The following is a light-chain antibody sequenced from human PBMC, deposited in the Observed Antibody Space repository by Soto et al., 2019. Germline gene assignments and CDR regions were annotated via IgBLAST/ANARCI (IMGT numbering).Light chain of an antibody. Sequence: DIQMTQSPSFVSASVGDRVTITCRASQGISTWLAWYQQKPGKAPNLLIYAASNLQNGVPSRFSGSGSRTDFTLTISSLQPEDFATYYCQQTNTFPLSFGPGTKVDVK. CDR1: QGISTW. J-gene: IGKJ3*01. CDR3: QQTNTFPLS. CDR2: AAS. V-gene: IGKV1-12*01.